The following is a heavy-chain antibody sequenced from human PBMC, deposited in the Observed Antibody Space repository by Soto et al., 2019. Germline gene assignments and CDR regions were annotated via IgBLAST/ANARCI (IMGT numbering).Heavy chain of an antibody. J-gene: IGHJ4*02. CDR1: GFGFSSYG. D-gene: IGHD3-3*01. Sequence: VQLLESGGGVAQPGRSLRLSCRASGFGFSSYGMLWVRQAPDKGPEWVAFISFDGSTQYYADSVRGRFTISRDNSENTLYLQLDTLRVEDTAMYYCAREGVFGLVKIIPPDYWGQGAQVTVSA. V-gene: IGHV3-30*03. CDR2: ISFDGSTQ. CDR3: AREGVFGLVKIIPPDY.